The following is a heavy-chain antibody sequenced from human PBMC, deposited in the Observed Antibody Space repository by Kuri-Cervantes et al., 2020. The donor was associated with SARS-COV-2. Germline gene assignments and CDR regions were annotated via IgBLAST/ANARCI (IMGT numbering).Heavy chain of an antibody. D-gene: IGHD6-6*01. CDR1: GYTFTGYY. CDR2: INPNSGGT. J-gene: IGHJ4*02. CDR3: AREGIAARPSHFDY. Sequence: ASVKVSCKASGYTFTGYYMHWVRQAPGQGLEWMGWINPNSGGTNYAQKFQGWVTMTRDTSISTAYMELSRLRSDDTAVYYCAREGIAARPSHFDYWGQGTLVTVSS. V-gene: IGHV1-2*04.